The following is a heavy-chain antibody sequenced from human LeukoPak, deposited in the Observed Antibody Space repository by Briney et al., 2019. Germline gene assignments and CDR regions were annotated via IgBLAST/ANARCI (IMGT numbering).Heavy chain of an antibody. Sequence: SETLSLTCTVSGGPISSYYWSWIRQPPGKGLEWIGYIYYSGSTNYNPSLKSRVTISVDTSKNQFSLKLSSVTAADTAVYYCARGEGYYGSGSYYPFDYWGQGTLVTVSS. J-gene: IGHJ4*02. V-gene: IGHV4-59*01. CDR3: ARGEGYYGSGSYYPFDY. D-gene: IGHD3-10*01. CDR1: GGPISSYY. CDR2: IYYSGST.